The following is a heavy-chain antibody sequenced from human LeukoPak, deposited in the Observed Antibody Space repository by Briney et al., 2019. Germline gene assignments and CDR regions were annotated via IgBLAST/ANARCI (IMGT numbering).Heavy chain of an antibody. CDR3: ARGPSRSWYPRFDY. D-gene: IGHD6-13*01. CDR1: GGSFSGYY. V-gene: IGHV4-34*01. Sequence: SETLSLTCAVYGGSFSGYYWSWIRQPPGKGLEWVGEINHSGSTNYNPSLKSRVTISVDTSKNQFSLKLSSVTAADTAVYYCARGPSRSWYPRFDYWGQGTLVTVSS. J-gene: IGHJ4*02. CDR2: INHSGST.